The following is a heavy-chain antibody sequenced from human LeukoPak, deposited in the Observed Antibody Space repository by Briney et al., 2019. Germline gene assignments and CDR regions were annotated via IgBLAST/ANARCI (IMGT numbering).Heavy chain of an antibody. Sequence: ASVKVSFKASVYTLNIYGYTWVRQPPGQGLEWMGWISPATGNTNYAQKVQGRVTMTTGTSTSTVHMELRSLRSDDTAVHYCARVPTAQPFDPWGQGTLVTVSS. D-gene: IGHD4/OR15-4a*01. CDR2: ISPATGNT. J-gene: IGHJ5*02. CDR3: ARVPTAQPFDP. CDR1: VYTLNIYG. V-gene: IGHV1-18*01.